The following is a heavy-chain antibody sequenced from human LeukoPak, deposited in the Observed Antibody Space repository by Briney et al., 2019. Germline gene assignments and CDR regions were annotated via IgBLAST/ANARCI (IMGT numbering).Heavy chain of an antibody. CDR1: GYTFTSYG. CDR3: ARSGYCSSTSCHYYYYYMDV. J-gene: IGHJ6*03. D-gene: IGHD2-2*01. Sequence: ASVKVSCKASGYTFTSYGISWVRQAPGQGLEWMGWISAYNGNTNYAQKLQGRVTMTTDTSTSTAYMELRSLRSDDTAVHYCARSGYCSSTSCHYYYYYMDVWGKGTTVTVSS. V-gene: IGHV1-18*01. CDR2: ISAYNGNT.